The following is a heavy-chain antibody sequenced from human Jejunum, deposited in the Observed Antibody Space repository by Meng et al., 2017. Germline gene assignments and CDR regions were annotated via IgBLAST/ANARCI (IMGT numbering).Heavy chain of an antibody. D-gene: IGHD3-16*01. J-gene: IGHJ4*02. Sequence: QLQLQESGSGLVKPSQTLSLTCAVSGASISGADYYWSWIRQPPGKGLEWIGYIYYSGATYSNPSLKSRATISIDTSKNQFSLRLTSVTAADTAVYYCVREKRRTYYFDYWGQGTLVTVSS. V-gene: IGHV4-30-4*01. CDR3: VREKRRTYYFDY. CDR1: GASISGADYY. CDR2: IYYSGAT.